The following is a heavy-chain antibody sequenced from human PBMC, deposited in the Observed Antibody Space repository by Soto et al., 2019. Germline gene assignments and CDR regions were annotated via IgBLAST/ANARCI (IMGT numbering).Heavy chain of an antibody. Sequence: LSLTCTVSGGSISNYYWNWIRQPAGKGLQWIGRIYSSGSTNYNPSLKSRVTMSVDTSRNQFSLKLTSVTAADTAVYYCAREIVAGAVDYWGQGTLVTVSS. D-gene: IGHD6-19*01. CDR3: AREIVAGAVDY. CDR1: GGSISNYY. CDR2: IYSSGST. V-gene: IGHV4-4*07. J-gene: IGHJ4*02.